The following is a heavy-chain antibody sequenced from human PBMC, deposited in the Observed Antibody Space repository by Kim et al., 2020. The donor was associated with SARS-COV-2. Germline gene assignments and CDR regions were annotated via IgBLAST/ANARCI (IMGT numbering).Heavy chain of an antibody. CDR3: ARRQEHYSGSGYMDV. Sequence: GGSLRLSCVGSGFTFSNYGMNWVRQAPGRGLEWVSAISDGGTATFDADSVKGRFTVSRDNSKNRLYLQMSALRAEDTAVYFCARRQEHYSGSGYMDVWGQGTTVIVSS. CDR2: ISDGGTAT. CDR1: GFTFSNYG. J-gene: IGHJ6*01. D-gene: IGHD3-10*01. V-gene: IGHV3-23*01.